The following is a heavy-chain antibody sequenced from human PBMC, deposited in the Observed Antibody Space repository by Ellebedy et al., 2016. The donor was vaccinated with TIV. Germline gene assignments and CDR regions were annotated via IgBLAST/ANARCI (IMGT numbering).Heavy chain of an antibody. D-gene: IGHD3-10*01. Sequence: ASVKVSXKASGYSFTTYAIHWVRQAPGQRLEWMAWINPGNGYTKISQKLQGRVIISRGTSASTAYMEVSSLRPEDTAVYYCGRGFGMVRGVTGMDVWGQGATVTGAS. J-gene: IGHJ6*02. CDR3: GRGFGMVRGVTGMDV. CDR1: GYSFTTYA. V-gene: IGHV1-3*01. CDR2: INPGNGYT.